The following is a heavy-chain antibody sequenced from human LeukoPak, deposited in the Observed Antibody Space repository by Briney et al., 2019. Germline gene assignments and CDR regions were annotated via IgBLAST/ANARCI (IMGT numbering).Heavy chain of an antibody. CDR2: ISSSSSYI. Sequence: GGSLRLSCAASGFTFSSYSMNWVRQAPGKGLEWVSSISSSSSYIYYADSVKGRFTISRDNARNSLYLQMDSLRAEDTAVYYCARAPEVGAAHYFDYWGQGTLVTVSS. D-gene: IGHD1-26*01. V-gene: IGHV3-21*01. CDR3: ARAPEVGAAHYFDY. CDR1: GFTFSSYS. J-gene: IGHJ4*02.